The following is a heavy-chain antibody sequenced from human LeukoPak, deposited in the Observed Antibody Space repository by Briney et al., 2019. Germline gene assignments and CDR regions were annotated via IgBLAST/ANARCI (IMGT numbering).Heavy chain of an antibody. CDR3: ARDLVEYYYYYGMDV. D-gene: IGHD3-16*01. CDR2: ISAYNGNT. V-gene: IGHV1-18*01. Sequence: ASVKVSCKASGYTFTSYGISWVRQAPGQGLEWMGWISAYNGNTNYAQKLQGRVTMTTDTSTSTAYMELRSLRSDDTAVYYCARDLVEYYYYYGMDVWGQGTTVTVSS. CDR1: GYTFTSYG. J-gene: IGHJ6*02.